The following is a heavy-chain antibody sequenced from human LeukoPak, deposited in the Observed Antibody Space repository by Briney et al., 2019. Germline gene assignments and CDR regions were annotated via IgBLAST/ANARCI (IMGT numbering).Heavy chain of an antibody. J-gene: IGHJ1*01. CDR2: ISYDGSNK. D-gene: IGHD2-2*01. CDR3: AKGLRGGFVVVPAAIRTEYFQN. V-gene: IGHV3-30*18. CDR1: RFSFSSYG. Sequence: GGSLRLSCAASRFSFSSYGMRWVRQAPGKGLEWVAVISYDGSNKYYADSVKGRFSISRDNSKNTLYLQMNSLRAEDTAVYYCAKGLRGGFVVVPAAIRTEYFQNWGQGTLVTVSS.